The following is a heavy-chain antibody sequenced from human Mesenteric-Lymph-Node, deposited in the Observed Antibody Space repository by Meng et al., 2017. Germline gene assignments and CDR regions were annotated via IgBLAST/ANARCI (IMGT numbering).Heavy chain of an antibody. CDR2: IYWNDDK. V-gene: IGHV2-5*01. CDR3: THRQGFGVLDS. D-gene: IGHD3-10*01. CDR1: GFSLSTNGVG. Sequence: SGPTLAIPTQPLTLHYPFSGFSLSTNGVGVGCIRQPPGMCLEWLALIYWNDDKLYSPSLKTRLTITKDTSKNQVVLTMPNMDPVDTATYFCTHRQGFGVLDSWGQGTLVTVSS. J-gene: IGHJ5*02.